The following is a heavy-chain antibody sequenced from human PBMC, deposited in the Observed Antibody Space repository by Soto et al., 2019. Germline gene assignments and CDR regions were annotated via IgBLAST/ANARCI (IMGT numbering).Heavy chain of an antibody. J-gene: IGHJ1*01. V-gene: IGHV3-43D*04. Sequence: PXGSLIVSWASSGITFDGYSMHLVLQLPGKGLEWVSLITWDGSSTYYADSVEGRFTISRDNSKNSLFLQMNSLRAEDTAFYYCAKDTVVRGRAEYFQHWGPGTLVTVSS. CDR2: ITWDGSST. D-gene: IGHD2-15*01. CDR1: GITFDGYS. CDR3: AKDTVVRGRAEYFQH.